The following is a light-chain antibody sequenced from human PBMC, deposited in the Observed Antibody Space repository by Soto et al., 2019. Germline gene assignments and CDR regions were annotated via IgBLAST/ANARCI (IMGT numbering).Light chain of an antibody. CDR2: SNN. CDR3: AACDDSLNGVV. CDR1: SSNIGSNT. J-gene: IGLJ2*01. V-gene: IGLV1-44*01. Sequence: QAVVTQPPSASGTPGQRVTISCSGSSSNIGSNTVNWYQQLTGTAPKLLIYSNNQRPSGVPDRFSGSKSGTSASLAISGLQSEDEADYYCAACDDSLNGVVFGGGTKLTVL.